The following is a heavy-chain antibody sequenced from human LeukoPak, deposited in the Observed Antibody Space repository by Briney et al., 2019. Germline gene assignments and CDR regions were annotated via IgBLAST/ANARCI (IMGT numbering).Heavy chain of an antibody. CDR2: IYYSGST. J-gene: IGHJ3*02. CDR1: GCTLSSYY. D-gene: IGHD6-6*01. V-gene: IGHV4-59*01. CDR3: ARDQLAYGAFDI. Sequence: SETLSLTCTVSGCTLSSYYWNWIRQPPGKGLEWIGYIYYSGSTNYNPSLKSRVTISVDTSKNQFSLKLSSATAADTAVYCCARDQLAYGAFDIWGQGAMVTLSP.